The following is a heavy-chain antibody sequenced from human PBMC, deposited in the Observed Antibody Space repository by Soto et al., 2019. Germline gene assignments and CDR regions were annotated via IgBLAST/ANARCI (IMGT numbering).Heavy chain of an antibody. D-gene: IGHD4-17*01. CDR2: IWCDGSKK. V-gene: IGHV3-33*01. CDR1: GFTFSSYG. CDR3: ARGYGGNAVGLDY. J-gene: IGHJ4*02. Sequence: QVQLVESGGGVVQPGGSLRLSCAASGFTFSSYGMHWVRQAPGKGLEWVALIWCDGSKKYYADSVKGRFTISRDNSKNTLYLQMNSRRAEDTAAYYCARGYGGNAVGLDYWGQGTLVTVSS.